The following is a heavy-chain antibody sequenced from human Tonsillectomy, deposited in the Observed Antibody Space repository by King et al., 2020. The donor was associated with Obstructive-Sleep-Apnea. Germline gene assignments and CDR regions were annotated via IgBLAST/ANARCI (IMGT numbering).Heavy chain of an antibody. V-gene: IGHV3-9*01. CDR2: ISWDCGNI. Sequence: VQLVESGGGLVQPGRSLRLSCAASGFTFDDYAMHWVRQAPGKGLEWVSSISWDCGNIAYADSVKGRFTIPRDNAKNSLYLQMNRLRGEDTAVYYCAKGPYGDYLRLYLDYWGQGTLHPVSS. J-gene: IGHJ4*02. D-gene: IGHD4-17*01. CDR3: AKGPYGDYLRLYLDY. CDR1: GFTFDDYA.